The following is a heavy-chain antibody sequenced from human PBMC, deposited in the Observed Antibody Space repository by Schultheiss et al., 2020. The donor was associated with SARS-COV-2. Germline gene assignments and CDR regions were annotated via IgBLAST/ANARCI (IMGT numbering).Heavy chain of an antibody. D-gene: IGHD6-19*01. CDR1: GFTFSSYA. CDR2: INSDGSST. V-gene: IGHV3-74*01. CDR3: AKGHSALRYSTGWFLDY. J-gene: IGHJ4*02. Sequence: GESLKISCAASGFTFSSYAMSWVRQAPGKGLVWVSRINSDGSSTSYADSVKGRFTISRDNAKNTLYLQMNSLRAEDTAVYYCAKGHSALRYSTGWFLDYWGQGTLVTVSS.